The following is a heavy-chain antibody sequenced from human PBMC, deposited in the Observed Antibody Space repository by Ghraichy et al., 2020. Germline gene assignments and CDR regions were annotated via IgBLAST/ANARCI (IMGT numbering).Heavy chain of an antibody. CDR2: ISSRSSNV. V-gene: IGHV3-48*04. Sequence: GESLNISCEATGFSFSDYSLNWVRRTPGKGLEWIAFISSRSSNVYYADSVRGRFSISRDNTKKSLYLQMSSLRAEDTAIYYCVRGGGLDVWGRGTMVTVSS. J-gene: IGHJ3*01. CDR3: VRGGGLDV. CDR1: GFSFSDYS. D-gene: IGHD3-16*01.